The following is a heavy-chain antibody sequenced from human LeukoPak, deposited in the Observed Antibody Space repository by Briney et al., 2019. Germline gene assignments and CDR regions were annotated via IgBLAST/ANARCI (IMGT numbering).Heavy chain of an antibody. J-gene: IGHJ4*02. V-gene: IGHV4-59*08. D-gene: IGHD1-26*01. CDR1: DGSISGSY. CDR3: ARHSGTYMDY. Sequence: SETLSLTCTVSDGSISGSYWNWIRQPPGKGLEWIGNIYYSGRTNYNPSLKSRVTISVDTSKNQVPQKLTSVTAADTAVYYCARHSGTYMDYWGQGTLVTVSS. CDR2: IYYSGRT.